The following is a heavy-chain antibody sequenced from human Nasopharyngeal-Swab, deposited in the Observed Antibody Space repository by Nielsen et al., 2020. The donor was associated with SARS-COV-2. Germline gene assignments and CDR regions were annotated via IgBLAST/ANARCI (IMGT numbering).Heavy chain of an antibody. V-gene: IGHV3-21*01. CDR1: GFTFSSYS. CDR3: ARSKHSGSYYYGMDV. J-gene: IGHJ6*02. CDR2: ISSSSSYI. Sequence: GESLKISCAASGFTFSSYSMNWVRQAPGKGLEWVSSISSSSSYIYYADSVKGRFTIPRDNAKNSLYLQMNSLRAEDTAVYYCARSKHSGSYYYGMDVWGQGTTVTVSS. D-gene: IGHD1-26*01.